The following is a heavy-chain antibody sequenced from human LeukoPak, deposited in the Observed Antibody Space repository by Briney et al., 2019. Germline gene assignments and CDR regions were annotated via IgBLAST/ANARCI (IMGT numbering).Heavy chain of an antibody. V-gene: IGHV1-69*01. CDR3: ARGPDCGGDCYSGGYDFDY. D-gene: IGHD2-21*02. Sequence: VRQAPGXGLEWMGGIIPIFATANYAQKFQGRVTITPDESTSTAYMELSSLRSEDTAVYYCARGPDCGGDCYSGGYDFDYWGQGTLVTVSS. J-gene: IGHJ4*02. CDR2: IIPIFATA.